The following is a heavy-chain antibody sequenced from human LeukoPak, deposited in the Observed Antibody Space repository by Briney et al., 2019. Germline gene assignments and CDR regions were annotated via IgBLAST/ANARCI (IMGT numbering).Heavy chain of an antibody. CDR1: GFTFSSYS. CDR3: ATARGYNYGSFGY. D-gene: IGHD5-18*01. J-gene: IGHJ4*02. V-gene: IGHV3-21*01. Sequence: PGGSLRLSCAASGFTFSSYSMNWVRQAPGKGLEWVSSISSSSNYIYYADSVKGRFTISRDNAKNSLYLQMNSLRAEDTAVYYCATARGYNYGSFGYWGQGTLVTVSS. CDR2: ISSSSNYI.